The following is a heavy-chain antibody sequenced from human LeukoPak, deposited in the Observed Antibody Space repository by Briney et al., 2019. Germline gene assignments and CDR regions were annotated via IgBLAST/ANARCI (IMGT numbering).Heavy chain of an antibody. CDR2: ISGSGGST. D-gene: IGHD2-15*01. CDR3: AKSPLYCSGGSCYPGSMFG. Sequence: GGSLRLSCAASGFTFSSYAMSWVRQAPGKGLEWVSAISGSGGSTYYADSVKGRFTISRDNSKNTLYLQMNSVRAEDTAVYYCAKSPLYCSGGSCYPGSMFGWGQGTLVTVSS. CDR1: GFTFSSYA. V-gene: IGHV3-23*01. J-gene: IGHJ4*02.